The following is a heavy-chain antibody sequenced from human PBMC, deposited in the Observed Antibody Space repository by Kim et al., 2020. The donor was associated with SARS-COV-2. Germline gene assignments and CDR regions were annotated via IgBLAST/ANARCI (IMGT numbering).Heavy chain of an antibody. D-gene: IGHD3-22*01. CDR1: GSTFSSYG. J-gene: IGHJ6*02. V-gene: IGHV3-33*08. CDR2: IWYDGSNK. CDR3: ARDSYYYDSSGYYYSPWYYYGMDV. Sequence: GGSLRLSCAASGSTFSSYGMHWVRQAPGKGLEWVAVIWYDGSNKYYADSVKGRFTISRDNSKNTLYLQMNSLRAEDTAVYYRARDSYYYDSSGYYYSPWYYYGMDVWGQGTTVTVSS.